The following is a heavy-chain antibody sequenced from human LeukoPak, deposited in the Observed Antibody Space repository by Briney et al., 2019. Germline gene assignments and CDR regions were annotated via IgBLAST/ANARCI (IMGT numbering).Heavy chain of an antibody. J-gene: IGHJ4*02. CDR1: GDSISSSNCY. Sequence: SETLSLTCTVSGDSISSSNCYWGWLRQPPGKGLEWIGSIYDSGNIYFNPSLKSRVTISVDTSKNQFSLKLSSVTAADTAVYYCASARPRDHDYWGQGTLVTVSS. CDR3: ASARPRDHDY. V-gene: IGHV4-39*07. CDR2: IYDSGNI.